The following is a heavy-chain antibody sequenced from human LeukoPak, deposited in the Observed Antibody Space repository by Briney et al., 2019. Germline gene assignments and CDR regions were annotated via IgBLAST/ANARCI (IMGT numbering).Heavy chain of an antibody. D-gene: IGHD3-22*01. Sequence: ASVKVSCEASGYTFTSYAINWVRQAPGQGLEWMGRFTAATTSYAKHLQDRVTMTTDTSTNTAYLELRSLRSDDTAVYYCCRPMTSLLVRGAFDLWGQGTMVTVAS. CDR1: GYTFTSYA. CDR3: CRPMTSLLVRGAFDL. J-gene: IGHJ3*01. V-gene: IGHV1-18*04. CDR2: FTAATT.